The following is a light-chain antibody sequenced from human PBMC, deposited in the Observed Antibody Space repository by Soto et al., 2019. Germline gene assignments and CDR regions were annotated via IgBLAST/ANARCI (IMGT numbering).Light chain of an antibody. CDR2: GAS. J-gene: IGKJ1*01. Sequence: DIVLTQSPGTLSLSPGDRATLSCRASQSVSTSYLAWYQQKPGQAPRLLIYGASSRATGIPDRFSGSGSVTDFTLTISGLEPEDFAVYYCQQYGNSRGTFGQGTKVEIK. CDR1: QSVSTSY. V-gene: IGKV3-20*01. CDR3: QQYGNSRGT.